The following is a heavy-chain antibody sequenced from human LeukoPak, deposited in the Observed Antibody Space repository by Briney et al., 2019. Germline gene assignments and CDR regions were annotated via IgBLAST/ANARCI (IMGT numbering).Heavy chain of an antibody. CDR1: GYTFTSYY. Sequence: ASVKVSCKASGYTFTSYYMHWVRQAPGQGLEWMGIINPSGGSTSYAQKFQGRVTMTRDTSTSTVYMELSSLRSEDTAVYYCARDRPYSSGGFFGYYYGMDVWGQGTTVTVSS. CDR2: INPSGGST. J-gene: IGHJ6*02. V-gene: IGHV1-46*01. CDR3: ARDRPYSSGGFFGYYYGMDV. D-gene: IGHD6-19*01.